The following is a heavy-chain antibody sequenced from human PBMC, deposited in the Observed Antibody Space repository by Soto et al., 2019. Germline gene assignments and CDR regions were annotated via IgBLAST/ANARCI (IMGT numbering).Heavy chain of an antibody. CDR1: GFTFSSYA. Sequence: EVQLLESGGGLVQPGGSLRLSCAASGFTFSSYAMSWVRQAPGKGLEWVSAISGSGGSTYYADSVKGRLTISRDNSKNTLYLQMNSLRAEDTAVYYCAKSIVVVPAALNFDYWGQGTLVTVSS. D-gene: IGHD2-2*01. V-gene: IGHV3-23*01. CDR3: AKSIVVVPAALNFDY. CDR2: ISGSGGST. J-gene: IGHJ4*02.